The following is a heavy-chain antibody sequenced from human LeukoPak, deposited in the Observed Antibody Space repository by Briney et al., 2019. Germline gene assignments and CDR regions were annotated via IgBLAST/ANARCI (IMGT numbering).Heavy chain of an antibody. Sequence: GGSLRLSCAASGFTFSDYYMSWIRQAPGKGLEWVSYISSSGGTMYYADSVKGRFTISRDNAKNSLYLQMNSLRAEDTAVYCCASNYDFWSGYFLHSSFDYWGQGTLVTVSS. CDR3: ASNYDFWSGYFLHSSFDY. CDR2: ISSSGGTM. J-gene: IGHJ4*02. V-gene: IGHV3-11*01. D-gene: IGHD3-3*01. CDR1: GFTFSDYY.